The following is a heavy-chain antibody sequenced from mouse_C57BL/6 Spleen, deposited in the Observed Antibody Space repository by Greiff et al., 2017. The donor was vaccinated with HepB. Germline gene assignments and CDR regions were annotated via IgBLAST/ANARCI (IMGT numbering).Heavy chain of an antibody. CDR3: ASENYSSTPEDFDY. CDR1: GYAFSSSW. Sequence: QVQLQQSGPELVKPGASVKISCKASGYAFSSSWMNWVKQRPGKGLEWIGRIYPGDGDTNYNGKFKGKATLTADKSSSTAYMQLSSLTSEDSAVYFCASENYSSTPEDFDYWGQGTTLTVSS. CDR2: IYPGDGDT. D-gene: IGHD1-1*01. V-gene: IGHV1-82*01. J-gene: IGHJ2*01.